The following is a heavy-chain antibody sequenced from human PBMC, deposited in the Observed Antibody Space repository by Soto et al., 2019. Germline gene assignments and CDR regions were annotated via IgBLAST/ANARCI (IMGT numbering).Heavy chain of an antibody. D-gene: IGHD2-21*02. V-gene: IGHV1-18*01. CDR3: ARFQVVTPLDY. J-gene: IGHJ4*02. CDR2: VSAYTGNT. CDR1: GYTFTSYG. Sequence: QVQLVQSGAEVKKPGASVKVSCKASGYTFTSYGISWVRQAPGQGLEWMGWVSAYTGNTNYAQHLQGSVTMTTDTSTTTAYMELRSLRSDDTAVYYCARFQVVTPLDYWGQGTLVTVSS.